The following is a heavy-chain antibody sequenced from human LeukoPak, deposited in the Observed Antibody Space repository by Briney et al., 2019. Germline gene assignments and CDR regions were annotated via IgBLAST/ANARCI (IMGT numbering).Heavy chain of an antibody. Sequence: SETLSLTCTVSGGSINSGTYYWTWIRQPAGKGLEWIGRIYTSGYTNYKPSLKSRVTISLDASKNQFSLKLGSVTAADTAVYYCAREESDWSSLGYFYHYMDVWGKGTTVTISS. J-gene: IGHJ6*03. CDR2: IYTSGYT. CDR1: GGSINSGTYY. V-gene: IGHV4-61*02. CDR3: AREESDWSSLGYFYHYMDV. D-gene: IGHD3-9*01.